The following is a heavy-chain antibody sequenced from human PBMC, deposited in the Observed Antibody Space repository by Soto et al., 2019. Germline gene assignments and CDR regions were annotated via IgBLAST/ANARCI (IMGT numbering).Heavy chain of an antibody. V-gene: IGHV4-30-4*01. D-gene: IGHD5-18*01. Sequence: PSETLSLTCTVSCGSISSGDYYWSWIRQPPGKGLEWIGYIYYSGSTYYNPSLKSRVTISVDTSKNQFSLKLSSVTAADTAVYYCARAQDTAMVYYYYGMDVWGQGTTVTVSS. CDR3: ARAQDTAMVYYYYGMDV. CDR1: CGSISSGDYY. CDR2: IYYSGST. J-gene: IGHJ6*02.